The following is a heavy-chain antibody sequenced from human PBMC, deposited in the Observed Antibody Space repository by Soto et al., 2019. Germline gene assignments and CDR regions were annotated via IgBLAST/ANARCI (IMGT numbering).Heavy chain of an antibody. CDR1: GFTFTSSA. J-gene: IGHJ4*02. CDR2: IVVGSGNT. CDR3: AAPGTSGSYFYFDY. V-gene: IGHV1-58*01. D-gene: IGHD1-26*01. Sequence: SVKVSCKASGFTFTSSAVQWVRQARGQRLEWIGWIVVGSGNTNYAQKFQERVTITRDMSTSTAYMELSSLRSEDTAVYYCAAPGTSGSYFYFDYWGQGTLVTVS.